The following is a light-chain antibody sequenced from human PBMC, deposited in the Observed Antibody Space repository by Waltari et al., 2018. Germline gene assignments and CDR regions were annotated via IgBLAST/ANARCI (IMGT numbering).Light chain of an antibody. Sequence: DVVMTQSPLSLPITPGQPASISSTSSQSLVHSDGNTYLSWYQQKPGQPPRLLIYKVYNRDSGVPDRFSGSGAGTDFTLKISRVEAEDVGVYYCGQGTHWWTFGQGTKVEIK. CDR2: KVY. V-gene: IGKV2-30*02. CDR1: QSLVHSDGNTY. CDR3: GQGTHWWT. J-gene: IGKJ1*01.